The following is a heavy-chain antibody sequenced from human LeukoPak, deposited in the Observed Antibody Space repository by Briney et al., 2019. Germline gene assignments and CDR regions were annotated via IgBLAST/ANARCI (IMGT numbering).Heavy chain of an antibody. Sequence: ASVKVSCKASGYTFTTSDINWVRQATGQGLEWMGWINPNTGNTGYAQKFQGRVTMTRNTSISTAYMELSSLRSEDTAVYYCARGGTMVRGIIKLYYYYGMDVWGHGTTVTVSS. CDR2: INPNTGNT. CDR1: GYTFTTSD. D-gene: IGHD3-10*01. V-gene: IGHV1-8*01. J-gene: IGHJ6*02. CDR3: ARGGTMVRGIIKLYYYYGMDV.